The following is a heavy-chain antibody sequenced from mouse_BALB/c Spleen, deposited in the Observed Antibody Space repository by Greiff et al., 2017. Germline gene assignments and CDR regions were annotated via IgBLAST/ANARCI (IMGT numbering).Heavy chain of an antibody. V-gene: IGHV14-4*02. CDR2: IDPENGDT. CDR1: GFNIKDYY. CDR3: NAEDGNLFAY. J-gene: IGHJ3*01. D-gene: IGHD2-1*01. Sequence: EVMLVESGAELVRSGASVKLSCTASGFNIKDYYMHWVKQRPEQGLEWIGWIDPENGDTEYAPKFQGKATMTADTSSNTAYLQLSSLTSEDTAVYYCNAEDGNLFAYWGQGTLVTVSA.